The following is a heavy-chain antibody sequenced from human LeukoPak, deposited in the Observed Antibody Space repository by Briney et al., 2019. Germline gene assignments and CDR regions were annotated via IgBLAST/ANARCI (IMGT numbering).Heavy chain of an antibody. D-gene: IGHD2-15*01. CDR2: ISGSGGST. J-gene: IGHJ6*03. CDR3: AKGLPCYSGGSCSYYYYYMDV. Sequence: PGGSLTLSCAASGFTFSSYAMSWVRQAPGKGLEWVSAISGSGGSTYYADSVKGRFTISRDNSKNTLYLQMNSLRAEDTAVYYCAKGLPCYSGGSCSYYYYYMDVWGKGTTVTVPS. CDR1: GFTFSSYA. V-gene: IGHV3-23*01.